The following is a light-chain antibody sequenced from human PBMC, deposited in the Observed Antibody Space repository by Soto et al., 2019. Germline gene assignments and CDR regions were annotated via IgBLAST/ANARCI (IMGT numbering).Light chain of an antibody. V-gene: IGKV1-5*03. CDR2: MAS. CDR3: QHYNSFTWT. CDR1: QTIISW. Sequence: DIQMTQSPSTLSGSIGDRVTITCRASQTIISWLAWYQQKPGKAPKLLIYMASTLKSGVPSRFSGSGSGTEFTLTISSLQPDDFATYYCQHYNSFTWTFGQGTKVDIK. J-gene: IGKJ1*01.